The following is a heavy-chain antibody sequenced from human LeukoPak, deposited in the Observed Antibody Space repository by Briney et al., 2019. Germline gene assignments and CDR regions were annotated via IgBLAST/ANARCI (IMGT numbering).Heavy chain of an antibody. CDR2: INAHRTI. V-gene: IGHV3-48*01. J-gene: IGHJ4*02. CDR1: GFTFSPYS. CDR3: ARSVEGSFDY. Sequence: GGSLRLSCATSGFTFSPYSFNWVRQAPGKGLEWISYINAHRTIYYADSVEGRFTISRDNAKNSAYLQLNSLRVEDTAMYYCARSVEGSFDYWGQGTLVTVSS. D-gene: IGHD6-19*01.